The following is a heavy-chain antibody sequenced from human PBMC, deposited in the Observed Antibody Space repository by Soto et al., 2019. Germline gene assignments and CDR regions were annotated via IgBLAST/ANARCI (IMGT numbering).Heavy chain of an antibody. CDR2: INPSGGST. CDR3: ARADFGVVIPSYYFDY. V-gene: IGHV1-46*03. CDR1: GYTFTSYY. Sequence: QVQLVQSGAEVQKPGASVKVSCKASGYTFTSYYMHWVRQAPGQGLEWMGIINPSGGSTSYAQKFQGRVTMTRDTSTSTVYMELSSLRSEDTAVYYCARADFGVVIPSYYFDYWGQGTLVTVSS. D-gene: IGHD3-3*01. J-gene: IGHJ4*02.